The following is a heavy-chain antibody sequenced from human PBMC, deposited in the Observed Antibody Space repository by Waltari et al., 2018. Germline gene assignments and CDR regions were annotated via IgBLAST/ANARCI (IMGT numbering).Heavy chain of an antibody. V-gene: IGHV3-30-3*01. CDR1: RFTFSSYA. CDR3: AKDRGSGCIFDY. CDR2: ISYDGSNK. Sequence: QVQLVESGGGVVQPGRSLRLSCAASRFTFSSYAMHWVRQAPGKGLGWVAVISYDGSNKYYADSVKGRFTISRDNSKNTRYLQMNSLRAEDTAVYYCAKDRGSGCIFDYWGQGTLVTVSS. J-gene: IGHJ4*02. D-gene: IGHD6-19*01.